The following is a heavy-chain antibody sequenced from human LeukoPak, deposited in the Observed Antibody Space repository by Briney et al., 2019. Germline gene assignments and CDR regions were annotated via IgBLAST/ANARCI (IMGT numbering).Heavy chain of an antibody. CDR1: GGAFNTYA. CDR3: VSHVRGVTLRY. D-gene: IGHD3-10*01. J-gene: IGHJ4*02. CDR2: VIPIFGTA. V-gene: IGHV1-69*13. Sequence: GASVKVSCKASGGAFNTYALIWVRQAPGQGLEWMGGVIPIFGTANYAQKFQGRVTITADESTSTAYMELSSLRSEDTAVYYCVSHVRGVTLRYWGQGTLVTVSS.